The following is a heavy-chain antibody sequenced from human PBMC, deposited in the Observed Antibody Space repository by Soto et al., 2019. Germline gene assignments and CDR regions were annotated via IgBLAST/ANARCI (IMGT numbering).Heavy chain of an antibody. J-gene: IGHJ6*03. CDR3: ASCLSGYSYGMYYYYMDV. V-gene: IGHV1-18*01. CDR1: GYTFTSYG. Sequence: ASVKVSCKASGYTFTSYGISWVRQSPGQELKWMGWISAYNGNTNYAQKQQGRVTMTTDTSTSTAYMDLRSLRSDTTPMNYRASCLSGYSYGMYYYYMDVLGKGTTVTVSS. D-gene: IGHD5-18*01. CDR2: ISAYNGNT.